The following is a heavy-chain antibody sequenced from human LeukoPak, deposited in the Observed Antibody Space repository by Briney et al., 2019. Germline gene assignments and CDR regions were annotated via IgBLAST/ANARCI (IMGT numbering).Heavy chain of an antibody. Sequence: GGSLRLSRAASGFTLSIYSMNWVRQAPGKGLEWVSPISSSSSYIYYADSVEGRFTISRDNAKNSLYLQMNSRRAEDTAVYYCARDPNIVVVPGSWFDPWGQGTLVTVSS. CDR1: GFTLSIYS. D-gene: IGHD2-2*01. J-gene: IGHJ5*02. CDR3: ARDPNIVVVPGSWFDP. V-gene: IGHV3-21*01. CDR2: ISSSSSYI.